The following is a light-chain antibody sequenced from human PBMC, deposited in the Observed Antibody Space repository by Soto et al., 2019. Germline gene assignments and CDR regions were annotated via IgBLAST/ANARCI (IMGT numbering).Light chain of an antibody. Sequence: DIQMTQSPSTLSASVGDRVTITCRASQSISSWLAWYQQKPGIAPKLLIFQESSLKSGVPTRFSGRGSATEYTLTISSLQPDDFATYYCEDYSSSSGLTFGGGTKVVIK. CDR1: QSISSW. J-gene: IGKJ4*01. CDR2: QES. V-gene: IGKV1-5*03. CDR3: EDYSSSSGLT.